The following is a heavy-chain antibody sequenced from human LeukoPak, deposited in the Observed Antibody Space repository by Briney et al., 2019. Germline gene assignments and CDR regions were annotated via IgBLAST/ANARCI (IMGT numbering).Heavy chain of an antibody. CDR3: AGSNSETYYGYFDY. V-gene: IGHV3-30*02. CDR2: IRYDASNQ. Sequence: TGGSLRLSCAASGFIFSTYGMHWVRQAPGKGREWVASIRYDASNQYYADSVKGRFTTSRDNSKNILYLQMNSLRTEDTALYYCAGSNSETYYGYFDYWGQGTLVTVSS. CDR1: GFIFSTYG. D-gene: IGHD3-10*01. J-gene: IGHJ4*02.